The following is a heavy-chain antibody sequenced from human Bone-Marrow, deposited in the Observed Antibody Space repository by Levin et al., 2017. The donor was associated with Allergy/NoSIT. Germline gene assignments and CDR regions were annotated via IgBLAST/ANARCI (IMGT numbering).Heavy chain of an antibody. D-gene: IGHD1-14*01. V-gene: IGHV6-1*01. J-gene: IGHJ3*02. CDR3: ARDPDSPDAFDI. CDR1: GYSVSSDPAA. Sequence: RSQTLSLTCVISGYSVSSDPAAWTWIRQSPSRGLEWLGRTYYRSKWYYDYATSVKSRIIINPDTSKNQFSLHLSSVTPEDTGVYYCARDPDSPDAFDIWGQGTVVTVSS. CDR2: TYYRSKWYY.